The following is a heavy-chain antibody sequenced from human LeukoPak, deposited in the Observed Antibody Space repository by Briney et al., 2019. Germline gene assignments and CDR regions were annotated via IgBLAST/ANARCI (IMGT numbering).Heavy chain of an antibody. Sequence: SETLSLTCAVSGGSISSDDYSWSWIRQPPGKRMEWIGYIYYSGSTSYNPSLKSRVTISVDTSKNQFSLKLSSVTAADTAVYYCARVAYGELIRFDYWGQGTLVTVSS. CDR2: IYYSGST. CDR3: ARVAYGELIRFDY. D-gene: IGHD1-26*01. J-gene: IGHJ4*02. V-gene: IGHV4-61*08. CDR1: GGSISSDDYS.